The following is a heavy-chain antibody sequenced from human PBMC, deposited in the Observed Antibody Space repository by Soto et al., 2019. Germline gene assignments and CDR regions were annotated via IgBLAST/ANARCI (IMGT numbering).Heavy chain of an antibody. D-gene: IGHD1-1*01. J-gene: IGHJ4*02. CDR1: GGSISSGGYS. V-gene: IGHV4-30-2*01. CDR2: IYHSGST. Sequence: SETLSLTCAVSGGSISSGGYSWSWIRQPPGKGLEWIGYIYHSGSTYYNPSLKSRVTISVDRSKNQFSLKLSSVTAADTAVYYCARRGRRDNNWNDFDYWGQGTLVTVSS. CDR3: ARRGRRDNNWNDFDY.